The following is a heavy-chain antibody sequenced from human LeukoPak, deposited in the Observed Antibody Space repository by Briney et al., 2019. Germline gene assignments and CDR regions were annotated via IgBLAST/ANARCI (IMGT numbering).Heavy chain of an antibody. CDR3: ARAQTTMGFDP. J-gene: IGHJ5*02. V-gene: IGHV3-53*01. Sequence: PGGSLRLSCAASGFTVSSNYMSWVRQAPGKGLEWVSVIYSGGSTYYADSVKGRFTISRDNSKNTLYLQMNSLRAEDTAVYYCARAQTTMGFDPWGQGTLVTVSP. CDR1: GFTVSSNY. D-gene: IGHD4-11*01. CDR2: IYSGGST.